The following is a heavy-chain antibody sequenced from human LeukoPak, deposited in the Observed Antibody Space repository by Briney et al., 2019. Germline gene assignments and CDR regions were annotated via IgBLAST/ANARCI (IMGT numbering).Heavy chain of an antibody. J-gene: IGHJ4*02. V-gene: IGHV1-2*06. D-gene: IGHD5-18*01. CDR1: GYTFTDYY. CDR2: ITPKSGVT. Sequence: ASVKVSFKTSGYTFTDYYIHWVRQAPGQGLEWMGRITPKSGVTSYAQNFQGRVTMTRDTSIGTAYMELNRLRFDDTALYYCARIYLKSGYTYFDQWGQGTLITVSS. CDR3: ARIYLKSGYTYFDQ.